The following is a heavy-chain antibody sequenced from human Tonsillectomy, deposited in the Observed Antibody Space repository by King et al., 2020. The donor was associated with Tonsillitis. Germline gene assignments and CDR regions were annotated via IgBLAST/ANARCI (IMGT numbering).Heavy chain of an antibody. D-gene: IGHD5-18*01. CDR3: TRGADTAQPTGMLFDY. J-gene: IGHJ4*02. Sequence: CTFTNYYMHWVRQAPGQGLEWMGIINPRSVNTSYAQKFQGRVTMTRDTSTSTVYMELSSLRSEDTAMYYCTRGADTAQPTGMLFDYWGQGALVTVSS. CDR2: INPRSVNT. CDR1: CTFTNYY. V-gene: IGHV1-46*03.